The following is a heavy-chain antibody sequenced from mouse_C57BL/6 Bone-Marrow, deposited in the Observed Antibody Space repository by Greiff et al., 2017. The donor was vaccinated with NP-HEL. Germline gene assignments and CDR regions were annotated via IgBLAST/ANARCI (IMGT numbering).Heavy chain of an antibody. D-gene: IGHD2-3*01. J-gene: IGHJ3*01. CDR3: ARSYDGYYPFAY. CDR2: IDPSDSYT. CDR1: GYTFTSYW. Sequence: QVQLQQSGAELVMPGASVKLSCKASGYTFTSYWMHWVKQRPGQGLEWIGEIDPSDSYTNYNQKFKGKSTLTVDKSSSTAYMQLSSLTSEDSAVYYCARSYDGYYPFAYWGQGTLVTVSA. V-gene: IGHV1-69*01.